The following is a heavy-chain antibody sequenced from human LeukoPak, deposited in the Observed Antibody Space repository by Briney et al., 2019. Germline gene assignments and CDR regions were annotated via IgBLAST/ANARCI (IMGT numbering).Heavy chain of an antibody. D-gene: IGHD3-10*01. CDR3: ARDSGPFEQYYISGSDYNPRLTSGGFDH. V-gene: IGHV3-30-3*01. CDR2: ISYDGSNK. Sequence: GGSLRLSCAASGFTFSSYAMHWVRQAPGKGLEWVAVISYDGSNKYYADSVKGRFTISRDNSKNTLYLQMNSLRAEDTAVYYCARDSGPFEQYYISGSDYNPRLTSGGFDHWGQGTLVTVSS. J-gene: IGHJ4*02. CDR1: GFTFSSYA.